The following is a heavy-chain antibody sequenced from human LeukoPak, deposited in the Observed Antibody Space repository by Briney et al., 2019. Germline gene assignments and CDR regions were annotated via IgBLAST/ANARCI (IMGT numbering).Heavy chain of an antibody. V-gene: IGHV3-74*01. Sequence: GGSLRLSCAASGFTLSSSWLHWVRQAPGRGLVWVSRISSDVTNTAYGDSVKGRFTISRDNAKNTLYLQMNSLRVDGTGVYYCARGDWGSALSWGRGTMVTVSS. J-gene: IGHJ3*01. CDR3: ARGDWGSALS. CDR2: ISSDVTNT. D-gene: IGHD7-27*01. CDR1: GFTLSSSW.